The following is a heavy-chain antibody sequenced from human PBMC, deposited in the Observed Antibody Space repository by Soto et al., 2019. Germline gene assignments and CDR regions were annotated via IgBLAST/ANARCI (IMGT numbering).Heavy chain of an antibody. CDR2: ISNDGSNK. V-gene: IGHV3-30*18. Sequence: GGSLRLSCAASGFSFSTYGMHWVRQAPGKGLEWMAVISNDGSNKYYADSVKGRFTISRDNSRDTLFLQMNSLRGEDTAIYYCAKVIRADSTSSNFYYYSGMDVWGQGTTVTVSS. J-gene: IGHJ6*02. CDR3: AKVIRADSTSSNFYYYSGMDV. CDR1: GFSFSTYG. D-gene: IGHD6-6*01.